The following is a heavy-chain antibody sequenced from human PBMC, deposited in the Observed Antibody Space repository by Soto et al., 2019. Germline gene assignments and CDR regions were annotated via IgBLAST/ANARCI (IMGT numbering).Heavy chain of an antibody. CDR3: ARIDCTGDNCNPYYHYGMDV. J-gene: IGHJ6*02. Sequence: VGSLRLSCRASGVTFLTYGVRWVRQIPGKGLQWVAIIWYDGSIKYYADSVRGRFTVSRDNSKNTLYLQMNSLRDEDTAVYYCARIDCTGDNCNPYYHYGMDVWGQGTTVIVSS. CDR2: IWYDGSIK. D-gene: IGHD2-8*02. V-gene: IGHV3-33*01. CDR1: GVTFLTYG.